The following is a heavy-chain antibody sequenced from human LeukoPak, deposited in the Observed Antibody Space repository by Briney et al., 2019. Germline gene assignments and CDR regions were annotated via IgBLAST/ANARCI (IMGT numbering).Heavy chain of an antibody. CDR3: ARDLGYCTGGTCYPNWFDP. CDR1: GYTFTSYA. J-gene: IGHJ5*02. V-gene: IGHV1-3*01. Sequence: ASVKVSCKASGYTFTSYAMHWVRQAPGQRLEWMGWINAGNDNTKYSQKFQGRVTITRDTSASTAYMELSSLRSEDTAVYYCARDLGYCTGGTCYPNWFDPWGQGTLVTV. CDR2: INAGNDNT. D-gene: IGHD2-15*01.